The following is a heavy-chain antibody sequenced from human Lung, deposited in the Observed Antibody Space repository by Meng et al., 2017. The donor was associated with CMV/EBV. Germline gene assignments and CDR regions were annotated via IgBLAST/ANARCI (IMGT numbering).Heavy chain of an antibody. J-gene: IGHJ6*02. Sequence: GSLRLSCTVSGGSISRYYWSWIRQPPGNGLEWIGYIYYSGSTNYNPSLKSRVTISVDTSKNQFSLKLSSVTAADTAVYYCARFTIFGVVMDDMDVWGQGTTVTVSS. D-gene: IGHD3-3*01. V-gene: IGHV4-59*01. CDR3: ARFTIFGVVMDDMDV. CDR1: GGSISRYY. CDR2: IYYSGST.